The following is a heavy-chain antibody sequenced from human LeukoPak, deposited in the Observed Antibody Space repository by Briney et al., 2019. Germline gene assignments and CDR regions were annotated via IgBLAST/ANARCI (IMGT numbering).Heavy chain of an antibody. Sequence: ASVKVSCKASGYTFTSYYMHWVRQAPGQGLEWMGIINPSGGSTSYAQKFQGRVAMTRDMSTGTVYMELSSLRSEDTAVYFCARAPYGVYSGDYYSYYMDVWGKGTTVTVSS. CDR2: INPSGGST. J-gene: IGHJ6*03. D-gene: IGHD4/OR15-4a*01. CDR3: ARAPYGVYSGDYYSYYMDV. CDR1: GYTFTSYY. V-gene: IGHV1-46*01.